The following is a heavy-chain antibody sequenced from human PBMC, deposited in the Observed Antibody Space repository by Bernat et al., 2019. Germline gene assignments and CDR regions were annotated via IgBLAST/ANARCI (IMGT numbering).Heavy chain of an antibody. V-gene: IGHV1-69*01. Sequence: QVQLVQSGAEVKKPGSSVKVSCKASGGTFSSYAISWVRQAPGQGLEWMGGIIPIFGTANYAQKFRGGVRITADETTSKAYMELGSWGSEDTAVYYCAREGWELLSSFDYWGQGTLVTVSS. CDR2: IIPIFGTA. J-gene: IGHJ4*02. CDR3: AREGWELLSSFDY. CDR1: GGTFSSYA. D-gene: IGHD1-26*01.